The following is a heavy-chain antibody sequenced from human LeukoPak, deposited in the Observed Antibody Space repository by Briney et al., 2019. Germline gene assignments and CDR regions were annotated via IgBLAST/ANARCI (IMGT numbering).Heavy chain of an antibody. J-gene: IGHJ5*02. Sequence: SETLSLTCTVSGYSISSGYYWGWIRQPPGKGLEWIGSIYHSGSTYYNPSLKSRVTISVDTSKNQFSLKLSSVTAPDTAVYYCARDPRPVLRFLEWTYNWFDPWGQGTLVTVSS. V-gene: IGHV4-38-2*02. CDR2: IYHSGST. CDR1: GYSISSGYY. D-gene: IGHD3-3*01. CDR3: ARDPRPVLRFLEWTYNWFDP.